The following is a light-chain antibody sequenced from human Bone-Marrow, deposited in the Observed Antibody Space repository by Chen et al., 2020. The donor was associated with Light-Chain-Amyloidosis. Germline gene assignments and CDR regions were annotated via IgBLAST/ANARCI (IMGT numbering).Light chain of an antibody. V-gene: IGKV3-20*01. CDR3: QQYGTSPLT. CDR1: QTISSNY. CDR2: GSS. Sequence: EIVLTQSTGNLSLSPGEGANLSCRASQTISSNYLTWYQQKFGQAPRLLIYGSSSRATGIPDRFTGSGSGTDFTRTINRLEPEDFAMYYCQQYGTSPLTFGGGTKVEIK. J-gene: IGKJ4*01.